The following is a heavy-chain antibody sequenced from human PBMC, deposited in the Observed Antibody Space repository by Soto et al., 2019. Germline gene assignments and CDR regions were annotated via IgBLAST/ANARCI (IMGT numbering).Heavy chain of an antibody. CDR2: LTGSSRNI. Sequence: EVQLLESGGGLVQPGGSLRLSCAASGFSFRNYAMSWVRQAPGKGLEWISTLTGSSRNIYYADSVKGRFATSRDNSRNTLYLQMNSLTAEDTAVYYCANGRATYGLLTHDYWGQGTLVTVSS. J-gene: IGHJ4*02. D-gene: IGHD3-10*01. CDR1: GFSFRNYA. CDR3: ANGRATYGLLTHDY. V-gene: IGHV3-23*01.